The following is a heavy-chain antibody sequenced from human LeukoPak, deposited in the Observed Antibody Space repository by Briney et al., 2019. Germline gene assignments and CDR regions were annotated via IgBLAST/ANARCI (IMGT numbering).Heavy chain of an antibody. J-gene: IGHJ4*02. CDR1: GFPFSNYA. CDR2: ISGVSESAVTT. V-gene: IGHV3-23*01. D-gene: IGHD2/OR15-2a*01. CDR3: AKGAGRFYHGDYFDN. Sequence: PGESLRLSCAASGFPFSNYAMNWVRQAPGKGLEWISSISGVSESAVTTDYADSVKGRFIISRDNSKNTIYLQLNSPRAEDTALYYCAKGAGRFYHGDYFDNWGQGTLVTVSS.